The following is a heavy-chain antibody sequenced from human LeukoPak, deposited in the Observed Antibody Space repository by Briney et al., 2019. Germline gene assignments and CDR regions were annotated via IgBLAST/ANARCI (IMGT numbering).Heavy chain of an antibody. J-gene: IGHJ3*02. CDR1: GYSINSGYY. CDR3: ARFGGPHAFDI. V-gene: IGHV4-61*03. Sequence: SETLSLTCTVSGYSINSGYYWSWIRQPPGKGLEWIAYINYSGSTNYNPSLKSRVTISVDTSKNHFSLTLSSVTAADTAVYYCARFGGPHAFDIWGQGTMVTVSS. D-gene: IGHD3-3*01. CDR2: INYSGST.